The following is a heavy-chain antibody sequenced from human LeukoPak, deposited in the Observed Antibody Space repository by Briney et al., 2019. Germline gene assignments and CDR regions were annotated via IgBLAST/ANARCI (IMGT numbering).Heavy chain of an antibody. J-gene: IGHJ4*02. CDR1: GGTFSSYA. Sequence: SVKVSCKASGGTFSSYAISWVRQAPGQGLEWMGGIIPILGTANYAQKFQGRVTITADKSTSTAYMELSSLRSEDTAVYYCARDPGSGPPDYWGQGTLVTVSS. CDR3: ARDPGSGPPDY. CDR2: IIPILGTA. V-gene: IGHV1-69*06.